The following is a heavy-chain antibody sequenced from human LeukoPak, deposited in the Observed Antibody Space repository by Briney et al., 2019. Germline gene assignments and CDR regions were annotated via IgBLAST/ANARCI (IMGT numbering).Heavy chain of an antibody. D-gene: IGHD3-16*01. CDR3: ARVGGSYFDY. CDR1: GFTFSSYA. V-gene: IGHV3-30-3*01. CDR2: ISYDGSNK. Sequence: GRSLRLSCAASGFTFSSYAMHWVRQAPGKGLEWVAVISYDGSNKYYADSVKGRFTISRDNSKNTLYLQVNSLRAEDTAVYYCARVGGSYFDYWGQGTLVTVSS. J-gene: IGHJ4*02.